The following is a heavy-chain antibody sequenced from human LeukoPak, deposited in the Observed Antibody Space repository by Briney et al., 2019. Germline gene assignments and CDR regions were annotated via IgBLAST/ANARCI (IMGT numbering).Heavy chain of an antibody. CDR3: ARGEEVNDY. D-gene: IGHD3-22*01. Sequence: SETLSLTCTVSGGSMSGYFWSWIRQPPGKGLEWIGYIYYSGSTNYNPSLKSRVTISVDTSKNQFSLKLSSVTAADTAVYYCARGEEVNDYWGQGTLVTVSS. CDR2: IYYSGST. V-gene: IGHV4-59*12. CDR1: GGSMSGYF. J-gene: IGHJ4*02.